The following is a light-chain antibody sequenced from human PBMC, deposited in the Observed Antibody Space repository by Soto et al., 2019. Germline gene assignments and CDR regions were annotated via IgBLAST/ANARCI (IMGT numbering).Light chain of an antibody. V-gene: IGLV2-8*01. Sequence: QSVLTQPPSASGSPGQSVTIPCTGTSSDVGAYDYVSWYQQHPGKAPKLLLYEVNKRHSGVPDRFSGSKSGNTASQTVSGLQAEDEADYCCCSYAGTNNWGVFGTGTKLTVL. CDR3: CSYAGTNNWGV. J-gene: IGLJ1*01. CDR2: EVN. CDR1: SSDVGAYDY.